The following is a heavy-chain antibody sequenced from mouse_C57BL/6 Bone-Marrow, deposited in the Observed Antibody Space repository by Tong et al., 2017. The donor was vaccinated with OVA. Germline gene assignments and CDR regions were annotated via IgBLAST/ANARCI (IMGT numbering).Heavy chain of an antibody. CDR1: GYSLTSYG. J-gene: IGHJ1*03. Sequence: VQLQEPGPDLVAPSQSLSITCTVSGYSLTSYGVDWVSQPPVKGLEWLGVIWGGGSTNYNTHLMSRLSISKDNSKSQVFLKMNSLQTDDTARYYCARNGYYGNYYWYFDVWGTGTTVTVSS. D-gene: IGHD2-1*01. CDR2: IWGGGST. V-gene: IGHV2-9*01. CDR3: ARNGYYGNYYWYFDV.